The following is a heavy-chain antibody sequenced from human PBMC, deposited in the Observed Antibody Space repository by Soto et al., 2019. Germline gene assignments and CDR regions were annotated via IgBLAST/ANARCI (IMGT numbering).Heavy chain of an antibody. D-gene: IGHD2-2*01. CDR2: ISAYNGNT. J-gene: IGHJ6*02. V-gene: IGHV1-18*04. CDR3: ASLSLGYCSSTSCQMLYGMDV. CDR1: GYTFTSYG. Sequence: ASVKVSCKASGYTFTSYGISWVRQAPGQGPEWMGWISAYNGNTNYAQKLQGRVTMTTDTSTSTAYMELRSLRSDDTAVYYCASLSLGYCSSTSCQMLYGMDVWGQGTTVTVSS.